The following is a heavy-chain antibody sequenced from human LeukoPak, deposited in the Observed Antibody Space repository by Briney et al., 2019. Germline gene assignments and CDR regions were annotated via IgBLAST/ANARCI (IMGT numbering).Heavy chain of an antibody. V-gene: IGHV4-59*01. CDR3: ARAAGIAVAGPYFNWFDP. CDR1: GGSISSYY. CDR2: IYYSGST. J-gene: IGHJ5*02. D-gene: IGHD6-19*01. Sequence: SETLSLTCTVSGGSISSYYWSWIRQPPGKGLEWIGYIYYSGSTNYNPSLKSRVTISVVTSKNQFSLKLSSVTAADTAVYYCARAAGIAVAGPYFNWFDPWGQGTLVTVSS.